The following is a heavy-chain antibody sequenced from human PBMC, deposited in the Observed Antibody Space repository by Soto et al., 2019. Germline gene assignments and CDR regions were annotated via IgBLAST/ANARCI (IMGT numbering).Heavy chain of an antibody. V-gene: IGHV4-59*01. CDR1: GGSMIGFY. J-gene: IGHJ4*02. CDR2: IYYTGRT. CDR3: ARSGASSGWL. D-gene: IGHD6-19*01. Sequence: SATLSLTCTVSGGSMIGFYWSWSRQPPGKGLEWIGYIYYTGRTSYTSSLKSRVTISFDTPENQFSLKLSSVTAADTAKYYCARSGASSGWLGGQGTQVTVSS.